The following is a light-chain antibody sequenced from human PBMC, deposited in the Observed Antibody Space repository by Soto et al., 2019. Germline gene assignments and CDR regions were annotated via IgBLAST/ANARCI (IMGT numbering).Light chain of an antibody. CDR1: SSDVGGYNY. V-gene: IGLV2-11*01. J-gene: IGLJ1*01. Sequence: QSVLTQPRSVSGSPGQSVTISCTGTSSDVGGYNYVSWYQQHPGKAPKLMIYDVSKRPSGVPDRFSGSKSGNTASLTISGLQAVDEADYYCYSYEGISYVFGTGTKITVL. CDR2: DVS. CDR3: YSYEGISYV.